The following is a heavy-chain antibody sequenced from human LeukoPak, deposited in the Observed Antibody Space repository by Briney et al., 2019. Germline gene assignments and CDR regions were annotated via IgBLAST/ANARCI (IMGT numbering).Heavy chain of an antibody. D-gene: IGHD1-26*01. V-gene: IGHV3-21*01. J-gene: IGHJ4*02. CDR3: ARSSSNYLDY. CDR2: ISSSSSYI. Sequence: GGSLRLSCAASGFAFSSNSMNWVRRAPGKGLEWVSSISSSSSYIYYADSVKGRFTISRDNAKNSLYLQMNSLRAEDTAVYYCARSSSNYLDYWGQGTLVTVSS. CDR1: GFAFSSNS.